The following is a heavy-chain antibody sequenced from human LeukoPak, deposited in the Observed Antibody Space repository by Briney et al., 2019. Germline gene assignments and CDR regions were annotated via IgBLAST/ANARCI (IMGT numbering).Heavy chain of an antibody. J-gene: IGHJ4*02. CDR1: GFTFSSYS. V-gene: IGHV3-21*01. Sequence: PGGSLRLSCAASGFTFSSYSMSWVRQAPGKGLEWVSSISSSSSSYIYYAESVKGRFTISRDNAKNSLYLQMNSLRAEDTAVYYCARDSQWLGLRDYWGQGTLVTVSS. CDR3: ARDSQWLGLRDY. D-gene: IGHD6-19*01. CDR2: ISSSSSSYI.